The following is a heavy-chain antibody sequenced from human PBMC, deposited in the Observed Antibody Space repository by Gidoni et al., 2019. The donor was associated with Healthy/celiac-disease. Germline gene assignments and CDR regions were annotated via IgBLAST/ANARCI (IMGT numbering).Heavy chain of an antibody. D-gene: IGHD3-3*01. Sequence: QVQLVQSGAEVKKPGSSVKVSCKASGGTCSSYAISWVRQAPGQGLEWMGGIIPIFGTANYAQKFQGRVTITADESTSTAYMELSSLRSEDTAVYYCARVGSYYDFWSGYLGGFDYWGQGTLVTVSS. CDR3: ARVGSYYDFWSGYLGGFDY. V-gene: IGHV1-69*01. J-gene: IGHJ4*02. CDR2: IIPIFGTA. CDR1: GGTCSSYA.